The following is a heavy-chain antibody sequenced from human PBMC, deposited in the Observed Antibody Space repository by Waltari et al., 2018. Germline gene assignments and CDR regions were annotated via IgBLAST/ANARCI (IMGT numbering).Heavy chain of an antibody. Sequence: EVQLVESGVGLVQPGGSLRLSCAASGFTFSSYEMNWVRQAPGKGLEWVSYISSSGSTIYYADAVKGRFTISRDNAKNSLYLQMNSLRAEDTAVYYCARSSGWYYFDYWGQGTLVTVSS. CDR1: GFTFSSYE. CDR2: ISSSGSTI. CDR3: ARSSGWYYFDY. D-gene: IGHD6-19*01. V-gene: IGHV3-48*03. J-gene: IGHJ4*02.